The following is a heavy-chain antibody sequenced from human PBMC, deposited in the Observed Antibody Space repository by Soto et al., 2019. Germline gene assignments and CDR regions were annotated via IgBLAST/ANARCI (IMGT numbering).Heavy chain of an antibody. CDR1: GFTVSNAV. D-gene: IGHD2-2*01. CDR2: IKSKNDGGKT. Sequence: PGGSLRLSCAASGFTVSNAVINWVRHAPGKGLEWVGRIKSKNDGGKTDFAAPVKDRFAISRDDSRNLVYLQMNSLKSEDTAVYYCTPDSYITRPIVRFDYWGPGTLVTVSS. CDR3: TPDSYITRPIVRFDY. J-gene: IGHJ4*01. V-gene: IGHV3-15*07.